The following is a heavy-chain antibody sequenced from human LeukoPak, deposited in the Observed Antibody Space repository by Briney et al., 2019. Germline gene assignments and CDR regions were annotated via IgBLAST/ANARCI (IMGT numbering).Heavy chain of an antibody. Sequence: GGSLRLSCVDSGVTFSDYAMHWVRQAPGKGLEWVAVISYDESDKYYADSVKGRFTISRDNSKNALYLQMISLRPEDTAVYFCAKGTSGIIAGGHDYYMDVWGKGTTVTISS. D-gene: IGHD6-13*01. CDR2: ISYDESDK. J-gene: IGHJ6*03. CDR3: AKGTSGIIAGGHDYYMDV. V-gene: IGHV3-30*04. CDR1: GVTFSDYA.